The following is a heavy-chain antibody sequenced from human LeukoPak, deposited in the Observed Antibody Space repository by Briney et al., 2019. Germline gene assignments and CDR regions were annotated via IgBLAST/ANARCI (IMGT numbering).Heavy chain of an antibody. CDR3: ARVKKVGDFWSGYGMDV. V-gene: IGHV3-30-3*01. CDR2: ISYDGSNK. J-gene: IGHJ6*02. CDR1: GFTFSSYA. D-gene: IGHD3-3*01. Sequence: PGGSLRLSCAASGFTFSSYAIHWVRQAPGKGLEWVAVISYDGSNKYYADSVKGRFTISRDNSKNTLYLQMNSLRAEDTAVYYCARVKKVGDFWSGYGMDVWGQGTTVTVSS.